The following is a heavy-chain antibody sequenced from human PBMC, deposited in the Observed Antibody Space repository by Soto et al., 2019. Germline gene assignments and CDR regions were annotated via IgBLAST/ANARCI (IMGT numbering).Heavy chain of an antibody. CDR3: AKSDNGGRRDY. Sequence: GGSLRLSCPASGFTFSSYAMSWVRQAPGKGLEWVSAISGSGGSTYYADSVKGRFTISRDNSKSTLYLQMNSLRAEDTAVYYCAKSDNGGRRDYWGQGTLVTVSS. V-gene: IGHV3-23*01. CDR2: ISGSGGST. CDR1: GFTFSSYA. D-gene: IGHD1-1*01. J-gene: IGHJ4*02.